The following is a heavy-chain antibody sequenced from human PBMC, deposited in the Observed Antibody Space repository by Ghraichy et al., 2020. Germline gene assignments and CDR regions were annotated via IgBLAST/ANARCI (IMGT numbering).Heavy chain of an antibody. Sequence: GGSLRLSCAASGFTVSSNYMSWVRQAPGKGLEWVSVIYSGGSTYYADSGKGRFTISRDNSKNTLYLQMKSLRAEDTAVYYCARDLFHPYYYDSSGYTDAFDIWGQGTMVTVSS. CDR3: ARDLFHPYYYDSSGYTDAFDI. D-gene: IGHD3-22*01. CDR1: GFTVSSNY. J-gene: IGHJ3*02. V-gene: IGHV3-53*01. CDR2: IYSGGST.